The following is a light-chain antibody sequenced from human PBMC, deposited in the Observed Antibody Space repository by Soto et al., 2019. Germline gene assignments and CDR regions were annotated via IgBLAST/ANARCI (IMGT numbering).Light chain of an antibody. CDR2: DAS. CDR1: QSVSSY. CDR3: QQRTNWPWT. J-gene: IGKJ1*01. Sequence: EIVLTQSPATLSFSPGERATLSCRASQSVSSYLAWYQLKPGQAPRLLIFDASNRPTGIPPRFSGSGSVTDFTLTNSSVEPEDFAVDYCQQRTNWPWTFGRGTKVEIK. V-gene: IGKV3-11*01.